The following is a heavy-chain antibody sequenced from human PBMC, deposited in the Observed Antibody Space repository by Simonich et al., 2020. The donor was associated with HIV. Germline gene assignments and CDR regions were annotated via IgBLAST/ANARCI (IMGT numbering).Heavy chain of an antibody. V-gene: IGHV1-2*06. Sequence: QVQLVQSGAEVKKPGASVKVSCKASGYTFTGYYIHWVRQAPGHGLDGMGLIKPERGGTNTAQNCQGRVTMTRDTAISTTYMELSRLRSDDTAVYYCARDPSNSGWYYFDYWGQGTLVTVSS. J-gene: IGHJ4*02. CDR1: GYTFTGYY. CDR3: ARDPSNSGWYYFDY. D-gene: IGHD6-19*01. CDR2: IKPERGGT.